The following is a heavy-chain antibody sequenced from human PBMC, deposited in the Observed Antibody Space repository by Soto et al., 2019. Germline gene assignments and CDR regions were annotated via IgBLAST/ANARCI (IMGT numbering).Heavy chain of an antibody. J-gene: IGHJ3*02. Sequence: PGESLKISCKGSGYRFTNYWIGWVRQMPGKGLEWMGIIYPGDSDTRYSPSFQGQVTISADKSINTAYLQWSSLKASDTAMYYCARHQPGGYNEFDIWGQGTMVTVSS. V-gene: IGHV5-51*01. D-gene: IGHD5-12*01. CDR2: IYPGDSDT. CDR3: ARHQPGGYNEFDI. CDR1: GYRFTNYW.